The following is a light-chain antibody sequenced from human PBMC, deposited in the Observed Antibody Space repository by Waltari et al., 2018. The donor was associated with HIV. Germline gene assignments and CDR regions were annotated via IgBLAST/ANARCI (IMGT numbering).Light chain of an antibody. CDR2: AAS. CDR1: QDINDS. V-gene: IGKV1-33*01. Sequence: DIQMTQSPSSLSASVGDSVTITCQASQDINDSLNWYQHKPGKAPKLLMYAASNLETGVPSRFNGSGSGADFAFTISSLQPEDIATYYCQQYDSPRYTFGQGTKVEIK. J-gene: IGKJ2*01. CDR3: QQYDSPRYT.